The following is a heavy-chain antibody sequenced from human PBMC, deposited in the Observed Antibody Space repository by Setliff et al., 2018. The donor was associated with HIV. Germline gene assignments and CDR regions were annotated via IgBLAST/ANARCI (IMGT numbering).Heavy chain of an antibody. Sequence: SETLSLTCAVYGGSFNGYYWGWIRQPPGKGLEWIGEINHSGSTNYNPSLKSRVTISLDTSKNQFSLKLSSVTAADTAVYYCARGRGRITMLQGVTTFEYYMDVWDKGTTVTVSS. CDR2: INHSGST. J-gene: IGHJ6*03. V-gene: IGHV4-34*01. D-gene: IGHD3-10*01. CDR1: GGSFNGYY. CDR3: ARGRGRITMLQGVTTFEYYMDV.